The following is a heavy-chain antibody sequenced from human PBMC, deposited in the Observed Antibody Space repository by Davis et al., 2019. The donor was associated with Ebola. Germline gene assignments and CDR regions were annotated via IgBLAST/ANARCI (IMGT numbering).Heavy chain of an antibody. CDR2: ISSDAGNK. CDR3: ARWDCSGGICQRWSYFYGMAV. J-gene: IGHJ6*02. Sequence: PGGSLRLSCAASGFTLTTYSLHWVRQAPGKGLAWVALISSDAGNKKYADSVKGRFSISRDNSRNTLYLQMNSLRAEDSAVYYCARWDCSGGICQRWSYFYGMAVWGQGTTVTVSS. D-gene: IGHD2-15*01. V-gene: IGHV3-30-3*01. CDR1: GFTLTTYS.